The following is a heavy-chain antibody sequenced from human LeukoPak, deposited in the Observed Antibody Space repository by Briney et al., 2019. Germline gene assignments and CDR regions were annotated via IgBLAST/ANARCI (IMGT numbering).Heavy chain of an antibody. D-gene: IGHD2/OR15-2a*01. J-gene: IGHJ4*02. CDR1: GFTFSNYY. CDR3: VRDWAPASMQAAPFDC. V-gene: IGHV3-7*01. Sequence: GGSLRLSCAASGFTFSNYYMSWVRQAPGKGPEWVANIKEDGSLKNYVDSVEGRFTVSRDNAKNTLYLQMNSLRLEDTAVYYCVRDWAPASMQAAPFDCWGQGTLVTVSS. CDR2: IKEDGSLK.